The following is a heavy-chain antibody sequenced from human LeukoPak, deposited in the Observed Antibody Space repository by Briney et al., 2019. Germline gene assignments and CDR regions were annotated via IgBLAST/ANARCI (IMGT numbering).Heavy chain of an antibody. D-gene: IGHD1-26*01. CDR2: TYYRSKWYN. CDR1: GDSVSSNSAA. J-gene: IGHJ6*02. Sequence: SQTLSLTCAISGDSVSSNSAAWNWIRQSPSRRLEWLGRTYYRSKWYNDYAVSVKSRITINPDTSKNQFSLQLNSVTSEDTAVYYCARVEVGATGDYYYYGMDVWGQGTTVTVSS. V-gene: IGHV6-1*01. CDR3: ARVEVGATGDYYYYGMDV.